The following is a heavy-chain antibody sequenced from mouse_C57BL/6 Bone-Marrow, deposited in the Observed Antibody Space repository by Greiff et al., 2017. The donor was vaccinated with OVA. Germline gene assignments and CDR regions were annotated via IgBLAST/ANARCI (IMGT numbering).Heavy chain of an antibody. CDR2: IYPGDGDT. V-gene: IGHV1-82*01. J-gene: IGHJ4*01. CDR1: GYAFSSSW. CDR3: ARPLFLYGSSYFFMDY. Sequence: VQLQESGPELVKPGASVKISCKASGYAFSSSWMNWVKQRPGKGLEWIGRIYPGDGDTNYNGKFKGTATLTADKSSSTAYMQLSSLTSEDSAVYFCARPLFLYGSSYFFMDYWGQGTSVTVSS. D-gene: IGHD1-1*01.